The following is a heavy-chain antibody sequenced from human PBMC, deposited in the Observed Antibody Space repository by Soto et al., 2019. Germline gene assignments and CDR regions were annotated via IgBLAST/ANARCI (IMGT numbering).Heavy chain of an antibody. CDR3: ARDTPYGSGSYYRHDAFDI. Sequence: TCKECRDTEASNGMSWVRQENRQGLEWMGWISAYNGNTNYAQKLQGRVTMTTDTSTSTAYMELRSLRSDDTAVYYCARDTPYGSGSYYRHDAFDIWGQGTMVTLSS. J-gene: IGHJ3*02. V-gene: IGHV1-18*01. CDR1: RDTEASNG. CDR2: ISAYNGNT. D-gene: IGHD3-10*01.